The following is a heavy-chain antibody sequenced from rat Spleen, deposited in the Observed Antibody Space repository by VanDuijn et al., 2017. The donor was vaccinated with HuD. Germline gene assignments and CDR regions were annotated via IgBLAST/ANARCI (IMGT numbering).Heavy chain of an antibody. CDR3: ARHGSRKLGGYFDY. CDR1: GFTFSNYY. D-gene: IGHD5-1*01. CDR2: ISTGGGNT. Sequence: EVQLVESGGGLVQPGRSMKLSCAASGFTFSNYYMARVRQAPTKGLEWVASISTGGGNTYYRDSVKGRFTISRDNAKSTLYLQMDSLRSEDTATYYFARHGSRKLGGYFDYWGQGVMVTVSS. J-gene: IGHJ2*01. V-gene: IGHV5-25*01.